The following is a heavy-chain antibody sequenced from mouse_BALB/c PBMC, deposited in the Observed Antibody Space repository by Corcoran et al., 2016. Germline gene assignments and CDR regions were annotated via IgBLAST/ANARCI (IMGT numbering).Heavy chain of an antibody. J-gene: IGHJ3*01. CDR1: GYTFTSYV. CDR2: INPYNDGT. V-gene: IGHV1S136*01. CDR3: ARLDYYGSPWFAY. D-gene: IGHD1-1*01. Sequence: EVQLQQSGPELVKLGASVKMSFKAAGYTFTSYVMHWVKQKPGQGLEWIGYINPYNDGTKYNEKFKGKATLTSDKSSSTAYMELSSLTSEDSAVYYCARLDYYGSPWFAYWGQGTLVTVSA.